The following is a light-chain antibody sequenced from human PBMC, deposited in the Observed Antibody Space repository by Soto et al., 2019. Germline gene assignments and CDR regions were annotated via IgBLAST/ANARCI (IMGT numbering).Light chain of an antibody. J-gene: IGLJ2*01. CDR3: TSYTSSSTVV. CDR2: EVT. Sequence: QSALTQPASVSGSPGQSITISCTGTSSDVGGYNYVSWYQQHPGEAPKLMIYEVTNRPSGVSNRFSGSKSGNTASLTISGLQAEDEADYYCTSYTSSSTVVFGGGTKLTVL. V-gene: IGLV2-14*01. CDR1: SSDVGGYNY.